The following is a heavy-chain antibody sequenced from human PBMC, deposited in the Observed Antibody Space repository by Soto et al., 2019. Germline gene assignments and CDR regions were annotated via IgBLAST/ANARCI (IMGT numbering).Heavy chain of an antibody. CDR1: GYNFTRFG. Sequence: QFQLVQSGAEVKKPGASVRVSCKASGYNFTRFGITWVRQAPGQGLEWMGWMGAHSGHRRQAPRFHCRLTMTTDASLSTAYIDLRSLRSDDTALDYCGREWHLQEQEEYYQFNGMDVWGQGTRVIVSS. CDR3: GREWHLQEQEEYYQFNGMDV. D-gene: IGHD2-8*01. J-gene: IGHJ6*02. V-gene: IGHV1-18*01. CDR2: MGAHSGHR.